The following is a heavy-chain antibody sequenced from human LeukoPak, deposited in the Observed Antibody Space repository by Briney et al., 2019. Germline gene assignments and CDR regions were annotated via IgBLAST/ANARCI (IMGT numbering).Heavy chain of an antibody. D-gene: IGHD4-17*01. J-gene: IGHJ4*02. CDR2: IKSKTDGGTT. Sequence: GGSLRLSCAASGFTFSNAWMSWVRQAPGKGLEWVGRIKSKTDGGTTDYAAPVKGRFTISRDDSKNTLYLQMNSLKTEDTAQYYCAKGHGDYVPLWDYWGQGTLVTVSS. V-gene: IGHV3-15*01. CDR1: GFTFSNAW. CDR3: AKGHGDYVPLWDY.